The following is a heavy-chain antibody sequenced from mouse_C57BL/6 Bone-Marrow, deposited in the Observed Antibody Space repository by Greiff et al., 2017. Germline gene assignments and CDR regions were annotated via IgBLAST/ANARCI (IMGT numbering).Heavy chain of an antibody. CDR2: IYPGDGDT. J-gene: IGHJ3*01. CDR3: ASERGYDDDVFAD. D-gene: IGHD2-4*01. Sequence: QVQLKQSGAELVKPGASVKISCKASGYAFSSYWMNWVKQRPGKGLEWIGQIYPGDGDTNYNGKFKGKATLTADKSSSTAYMQLSSLTSEDSAVYFCASERGYDDDVFADWGQGTLVTVSA. V-gene: IGHV1-80*01. CDR1: GYAFSSYW.